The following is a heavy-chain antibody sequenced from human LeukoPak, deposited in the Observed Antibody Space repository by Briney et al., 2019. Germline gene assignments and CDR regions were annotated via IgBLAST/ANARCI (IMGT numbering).Heavy chain of an antibody. CDR3: GRGRGGATTGFDH. Sequence: ASVKVSCKASGYTFSDYYMHWVRQAPGQGLESMGWINSNSGARNYAPKFQGRVTFSRDNSISTAYMELSSLRSDDTAIYYCGRGRGGATTGFDHWGQGTLVTVSS. J-gene: IGHJ4*02. CDR2: INSNSGAR. CDR1: GYTFSDYY. D-gene: IGHD1-26*01. V-gene: IGHV1-2*02.